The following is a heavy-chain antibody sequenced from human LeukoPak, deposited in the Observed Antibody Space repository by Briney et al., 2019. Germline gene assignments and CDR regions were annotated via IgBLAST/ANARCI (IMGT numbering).Heavy chain of an antibody. CDR2: MSPNSGNT. J-gene: IGHJ4*02. CDR3: ARWGNYYFDY. D-gene: IGHD3-16*01. CDR1: RYTFSNYD. Sequence: ASVKVSCKASRYTFSNYDINWVRQATGQGLEWMGWMSPNSGNTGYAQKFQGRVTITADESTSTAYMELSSLRSEDTAVYYCARWGNYYFDYWGQGTLVTVSS. V-gene: IGHV1-8*01.